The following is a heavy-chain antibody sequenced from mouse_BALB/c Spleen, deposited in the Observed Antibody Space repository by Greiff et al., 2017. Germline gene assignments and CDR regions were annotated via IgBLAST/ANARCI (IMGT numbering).Heavy chain of an antibody. CDR2: IYWDDDK. CDR3: ARSNYGSSYYAMDY. D-gene: IGHD1-1*01. Sequence: QVQLKESGPGILQPSQTLSLTCSFSGFSLSTSGMGVSWIRQPSGKGLEWLAHIYWDDDKRYNPSLKSRLTISKDTSSNQVFLKITSVDTADTATYYCARSNYGSSYYAMDYWGQGTSVTVSS. V-gene: IGHV8-12*01. J-gene: IGHJ4*01. CDR1: GFSLSTSGMG.